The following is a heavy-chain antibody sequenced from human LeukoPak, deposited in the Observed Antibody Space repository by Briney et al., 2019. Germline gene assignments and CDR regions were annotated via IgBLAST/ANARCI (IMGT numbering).Heavy chain of an antibody. CDR3: AREGIGGSYYGGLVYFDY. Sequence: SVKVSCKASGGTFSSYAISWVRQAPGQGLEWMERIIPILGIANYAQKFQGRVTITADKSTSTAYMELSSLRSEDTAVYYCAREGIGGSYYGGLVYFDYWGQGTLVTVSS. CDR2: IIPILGIA. V-gene: IGHV1-69*04. J-gene: IGHJ4*02. D-gene: IGHD1-26*01. CDR1: GGTFSSYA.